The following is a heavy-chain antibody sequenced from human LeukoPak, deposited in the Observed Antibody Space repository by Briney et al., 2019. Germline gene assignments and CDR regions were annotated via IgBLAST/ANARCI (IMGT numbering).Heavy chain of an antibody. J-gene: IGHJ4*02. V-gene: IGHV3-23*01. Sequence: GGSLRLSCAASGFTFNNYAMSWVRQAPGKGLEWVLAISGSGGSTYYADSVKGRFTISRDNSKNTLYLQMNSLRAEDTAVYYCAKCFSDFWSALYYFDYWGQGTLVTVSS. D-gene: IGHD3-3*01. CDR1: GFTFNNYA. CDR3: AKCFSDFWSALYYFDY. CDR2: ISGSGGST.